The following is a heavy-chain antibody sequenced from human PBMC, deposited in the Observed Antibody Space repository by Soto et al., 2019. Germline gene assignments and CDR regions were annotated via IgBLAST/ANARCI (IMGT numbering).Heavy chain of an antibody. CDR1: GFTFSNYA. V-gene: IGHV3-23*01. CDR2: ITGGGGGI. CDR3: EKRRLRAGGDFSHYSDMDV. D-gene: IGHD2-21*01. J-gene: IGHJ6*02. Sequence: EVQLLESGGGLVQPGGSLRLSCAASGFTFSNYAMNWVRQAPGKGLEWVSGITGGGGGIYYAETVKGRFTISRDNFRNTLYLEANSLRAEDTAVHYCEKRRLRAGGDFSHYSDMDVLGQGTTVIVSS.